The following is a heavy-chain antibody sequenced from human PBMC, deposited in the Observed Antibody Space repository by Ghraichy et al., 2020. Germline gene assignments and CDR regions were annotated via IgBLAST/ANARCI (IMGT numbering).Heavy chain of an antibody. V-gene: IGHV4-59*01. CDR3: ARVRGQMATTPFDY. CDR2: IYYSGST. Sequence: SETLSLTCTVSGGSISSYYWSWIRQPPGKGLEWIGYIYYSGSTNYNPSLKSRVTISVDTSKNQFSLKLSSVTAADTAVYYCARVRGQMATTPFDYWGQGTLVTVSS. J-gene: IGHJ4*02. CDR1: GGSISSYY. D-gene: IGHD5-24*01.